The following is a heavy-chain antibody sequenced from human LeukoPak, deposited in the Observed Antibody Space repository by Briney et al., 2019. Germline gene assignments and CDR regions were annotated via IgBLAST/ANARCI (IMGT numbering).Heavy chain of an antibody. CDR3: ARKMNIVGAQGWGYGLDV. D-gene: IGHD1-26*01. V-gene: IGHV1-2*02. Sequence: ASVKVSCKASGYTFTGYYMHWVRQAPGQGLEWMGWINPDSGGTNSGQKFQGRVTMTRDTSISTAYMELSRLTSDDTAVYYCARKMNIVGAQGWGYGLDVWGHGTTVTVSS. J-gene: IGHJ6*02. CDR1: GYTFTGYY. CDR2: INPDSGGT.